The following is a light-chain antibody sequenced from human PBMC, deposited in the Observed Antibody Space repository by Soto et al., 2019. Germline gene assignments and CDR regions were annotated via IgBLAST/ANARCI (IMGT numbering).Light chain of an antibody. CDR1: QSVSTN. J-gene: IGKJ4*02. CDR2: GVS. V-gene: IGKV3-15*01. Sequence: DIVMTQSPATLSASQGESATLSCEARQSVSTNLAWYQPKPGQAPRLLIYGVSTRATGIPARFIGSGSDTQLTLTLSSLQSEAFALYYCQLYNNWPTLTFSGGTKVDIK. CDR3: QLYNNWPTLT.